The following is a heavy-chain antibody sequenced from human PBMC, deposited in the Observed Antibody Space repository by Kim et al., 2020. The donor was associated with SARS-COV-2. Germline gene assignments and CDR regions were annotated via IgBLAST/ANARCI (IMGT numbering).Heavy chain of an antibody. V-gene: IGHV1-46*01. Sequence: ASVKVSCKASGYTFTSYYMHWVRQAPGQGLEWMGIINPSGGSTSYAQKFQGRVTMTRDTSTSTVYMELSSLRSEDTAVYYCARDCSGGSCYYAFDIWGQGTMVTVSS. J-gene: IGHJ3*02. D-gene: IGHD2-15*01. CDR3: ARDCSGGSCYYAFDI. CDR2: INPSGGST. CDR1: GYTFTSYY.